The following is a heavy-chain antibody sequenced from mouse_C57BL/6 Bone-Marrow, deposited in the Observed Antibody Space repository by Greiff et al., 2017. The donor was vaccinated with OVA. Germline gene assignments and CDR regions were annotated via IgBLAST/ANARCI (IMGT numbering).Heavy chain of an antibody. CDR1: GYTFTDYY. V-gene: IGHV1-26*01. CDR2: IDPNNGGT. Sequence: EVQLQQSGPELVKPGASVKISCKASGYTFTDYYMNWVKQSHGKSLEWIGDIDPNNGGTSYNQKFKGKATLTVDKSSSTAYMELRSLTSEDSAVYYCARVYYEVAYWGQGTLVTVSA. CDR3: ARVYYEVAY. J-gene: IGHJ3*01. D-gene: IGHD2-4*01.